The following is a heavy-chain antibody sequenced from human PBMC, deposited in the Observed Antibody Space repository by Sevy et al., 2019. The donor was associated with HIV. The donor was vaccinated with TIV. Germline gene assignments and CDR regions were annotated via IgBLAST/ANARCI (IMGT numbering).Heavy chain of an antibody. CDR3: ATTKDYYDSSGCPFDY. J-gene: IGHJ4*02. CDR1: GYTLTGLS. CDR2: FDPEDGET. D-gene: IGHD3-22*01. Sequence: ASVKVSCKVSGYTLTGLSMHWVRQAPGKGLEWMGSFDPEDGETMYAQNFQGRVTMTEDTSTDTAYMELSSLRSEDTAVYFCATTKDYYDSSGCPFDYWGQGTLVTVSS. V-gene: IGHV1-24*01.